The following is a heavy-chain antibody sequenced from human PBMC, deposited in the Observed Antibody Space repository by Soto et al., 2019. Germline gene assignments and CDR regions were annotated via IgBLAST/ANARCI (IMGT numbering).Heavy chain of an antibody. J-gene: IGHJ4*02. CDR2: VFRSGSI. Sequence: SETLSLTCNVSGGSMTTGSYFWSWIRQPPGKGLEWIGYVFRSGSINYSPSFKSRVTISIDTSKNQFSLMLKSATAADTAVYFCARARNRYFDYWGQGALVTVSS. CDR3: ARARNRYFDY. D-gene: IGHD1-1*01. CDR1: GGSMTTGSYF. V-gene: IGHV4-61*01.